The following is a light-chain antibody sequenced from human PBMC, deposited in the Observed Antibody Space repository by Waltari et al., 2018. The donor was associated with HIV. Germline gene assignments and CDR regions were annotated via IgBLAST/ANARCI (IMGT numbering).Light chain of an antibody. Sequence: QSVLTQPPSVSGAPGQRVTLSCTGSSSHIGAGYNLHWYQPLPGTAPKPLVYGDNNRPSGVPDRFSGSKSGTSASLAISGLQSDDEADYFCASWDDSFNGPVFGGGTKLTVV. CDR3: ASWDDSFNGPV. CDR1: SSHIGAGYN. V-gene: IGLV1-40*01. CDR2: GDN. J-gene: IGLJ2*01.